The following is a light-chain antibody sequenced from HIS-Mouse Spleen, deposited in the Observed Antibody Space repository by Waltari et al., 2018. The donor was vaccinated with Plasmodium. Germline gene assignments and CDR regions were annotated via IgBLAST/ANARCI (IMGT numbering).Light chain of an antibody. V-gene: IGKV1-39*01. CDR1: QSISSY. Sequence: DIQMTQSPSSLSASVGDRVTITCRASQSISSYLNWYQQKPGKAPKLLIYAASSLQSGVPSRFSGRGSGTDFTLTISSLKPEDFATYYGQQSYSTWTFGQGTKVEIK. CDR2: AAS. J-gene: IGKJ1*01. CDR3: QQSYSTWT.